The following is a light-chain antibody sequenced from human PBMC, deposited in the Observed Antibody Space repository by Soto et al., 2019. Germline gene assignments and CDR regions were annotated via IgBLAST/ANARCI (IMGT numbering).Light chain of an antibody. J-gene: IGKJ1*01. CDR2: ATD. CDR3: QQSYNTPQT. V-gene: IGKV1-39*01. Sequence: DIQMTQSPSSLSASVGDRVTITCRASQTITNYLNWYQQQSGKAPKLLIYATDTLQSGIPSRFRRSGSGTDYTLTISSLQPDDFATHYCQQSYNTPQTFGQGTKVDLK. CDR1: QTITNY.